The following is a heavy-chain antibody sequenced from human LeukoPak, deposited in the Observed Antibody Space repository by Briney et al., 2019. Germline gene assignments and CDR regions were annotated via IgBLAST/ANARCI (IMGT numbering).Heavy chain of an antibody. CDR2: MSFDGSHE. J-gene: IGHJ4*02. CDR3: ARGGKCSDGKCYLIDY. D-gene: IGHD2-15*01. CDR1: GLAFSNSA. V-gene: IGHV3-30*04. Sequence: GGSLRLSCVASGLAFSNSAMHWVRQAPGKGLEWVAIMSFDGSHERYGDSVKGRFTLSRDNSKNTLYLQINSLRTEDTAVYYCARGGKCSDGKCYLIDYWGQGNPGHRLL.